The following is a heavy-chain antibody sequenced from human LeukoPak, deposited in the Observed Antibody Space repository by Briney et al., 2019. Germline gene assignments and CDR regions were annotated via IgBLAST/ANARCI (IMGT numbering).Heavy chain of an antibody. CDR3: AREYCRSTSCYGPDY. CDR2: ISTYNGNT. CDR1: GYTFTSYG. Sequence: ASVKVSCKASGYTFTSYGISWVRQAPGQGLEWIGWISTYNGNTNYAQKLQGRVTMTTDTPTSTAYMELRSLRSDDTAVYYCAREYCRSTSCYGPDYWGQGTLVTVSS. J-gene: IGHJ4*02. V-gene: IGHV1-18*01. D-gene: IGHD2-2*01.